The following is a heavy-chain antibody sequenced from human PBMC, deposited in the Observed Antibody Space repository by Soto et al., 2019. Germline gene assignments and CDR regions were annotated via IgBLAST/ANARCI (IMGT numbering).Heavy chain of an antibody. V-gene: IGHV4-30-4*01. CDR1: CPSCLNVHYW. J-gene: IGHJ4*02. CDR3: ARGPSGDKVDY. D-gene: IGHD7-27*01. CDR2: IYNGGTI. Sequence: TLYLTLPNQCPSCLNVHYWCHWIRQSPDRGLEWIGHIYNGGTIYNNPSLTSRITISVDTSRTQFSLDLNSVTAADTAVYYCARGPSGDKVDYWGQGILVTVS.